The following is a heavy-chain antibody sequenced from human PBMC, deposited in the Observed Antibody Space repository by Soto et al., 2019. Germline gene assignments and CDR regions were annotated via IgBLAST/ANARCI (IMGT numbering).Heavy chain of an antibody. D-gene: IGHD2-2*01. V-gene: IGHV2-26*01. Sequence: VSGPTLVNPTETLTLTCTVSGLSLTNGRLGVSWIRQPPGKALEWLAHIFSNDDKSYSTSLKSRLTISKDISRSQVVLTMTNMDPVDSATYYCALIKDCSRIDSHLASFDPWGQGTLVTVS. J-gene: IGHJ5*02. CDR1: GLSLTNGRLG. CDR3: ALIKDCSRIDSHLASFDP. CDR2: IFSNDDK.